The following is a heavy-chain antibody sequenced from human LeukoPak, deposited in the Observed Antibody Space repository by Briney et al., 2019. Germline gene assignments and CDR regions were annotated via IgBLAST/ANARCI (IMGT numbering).Heavy chain of an antibody. CDR1: GYSFTSYW. D-gene: IGHD5-12*01. V-gene: IGHV5-51*01. J-gene: IGHJ4*02. CDR2: IYPGDSDT. Sequence: GGSLKISCKGSGYSFTSYWIGWVRQMPGKGLEWMGIIYPGDSDTRYSPSFQGQVTISADKSISTAYLQWSSLKASDTAMYYCARRSYSGYEGDYFDYWGQGTLVTVSS. CDR3: ARRSYSGYEGDYFDY.